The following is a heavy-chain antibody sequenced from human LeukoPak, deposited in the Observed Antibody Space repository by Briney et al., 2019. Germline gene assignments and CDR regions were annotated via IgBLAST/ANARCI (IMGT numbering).Heavy chain of an antibody. Sequence: GASVTVSCKSSGYTFTGYYMNWVRQAPGQGLEWMGWINPNSGGTNNVQRFQGRVTMTRDTSINTAYMELSRLRSDDTAVYYCARSYGSGRRDAFDIWGQGTMVTVSS. CDR2: INPNSGGT. CDR3: ARSYGSGRRDAFDI. V-gene: IGHV1-2*02. D-gene: IGHD3-10*01. CDR1: GYTFTGYY. J-gene: IGHJ3*02.